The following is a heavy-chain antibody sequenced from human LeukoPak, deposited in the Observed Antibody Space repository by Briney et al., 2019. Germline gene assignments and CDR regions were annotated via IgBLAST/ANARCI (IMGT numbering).Heavy chain of an antibody. CDR2: IYYSGST. CDR1: GGSISSSSYY. CDR3: ARSDYLSFDP. J-gene: IGHJ5*02. D-gene: IGHD2/OR15-2a*01. Sequence: SETLSLTCTVSGGSISSSSYYWGWLRQPPGKGLEWIGSIYYSGSTYYNPSLKSRVTISVDTSKNQFSLKLSSVTAADTAVYYCARSDYLSFDPWGQGTLVTVSS. V-gene: IGHV4-39*01.